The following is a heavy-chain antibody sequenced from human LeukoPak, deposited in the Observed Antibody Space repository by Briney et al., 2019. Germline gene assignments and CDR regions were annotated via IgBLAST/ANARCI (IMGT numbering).Heavy chain of an antibody. D-gene: IGHD6-6*01. CDR3: ATTSGLGIAAPSFDY. Sequence: PGGSLRLSCAASGFTFSSYWMSWVRQAPGKGLEWVANIKQDGSEKYYVDSVKGRFTISRDNAKNSLYLQMNSLRAEDTAVYYCATTSGLGIAAPSFDYRGQGTLVTVSS. CDR1: GFTFSSYW. V-gene: IGHV3-7*01. J-gene: IGHJ4*02. CDR2: IKQDGSEK.